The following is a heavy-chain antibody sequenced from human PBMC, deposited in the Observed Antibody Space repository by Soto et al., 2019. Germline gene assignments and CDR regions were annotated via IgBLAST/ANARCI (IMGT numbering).Heavy chain of an antibody. CDR2: ISYDAGNK. CDR1: GLTFSSYG. Sequence: GGSLRLSCAASGLTFSSYGMHWVRQAPGKGPEWVAAISYDAGNKNYADSVKGRFTISRDNSKNTVYLQMNSLRAEDTAVYYCAKDTYYHDSSGYYIFDYWGQGTLVTVSS. CDR3: AKDTYYHDSSGYYIFDY. D-gene: IGHD3-22*01. V-gene: IGHV3-30*18. J-gene: IGHJ4*02.